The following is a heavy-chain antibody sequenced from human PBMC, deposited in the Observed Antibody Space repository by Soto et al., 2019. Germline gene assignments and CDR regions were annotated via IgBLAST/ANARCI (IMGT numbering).Heavy chain of an antibody. CDR1: GGSISSSSYY. Sequence: SETLSLTCTVSGGSISSSSYYWGWIRQPPGKGLGWIGSIYYSGSTYDNPSLKSRVTLSVDTSKNQFALKLSSVTAADTAVYYCARLGRPFDYWGQGTLVTVSS. CDR2: IYYSGST. V-gene: IGHV4-39*01. D-gene: IGHD1-26*01. CDR3: ARLGRPFDY. J-gene: IGHJ4*02.